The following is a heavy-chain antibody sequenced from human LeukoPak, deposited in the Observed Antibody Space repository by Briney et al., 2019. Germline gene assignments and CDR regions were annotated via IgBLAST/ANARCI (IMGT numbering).Heavy chain of an antibody. CDR1: GFIFSNYW. CDR2: IKQDGGEK. Sequence: GGSLRLSCAASGFIFSNYWMTWVRHAPGKGLEWVATIKQDGGEKYYVDSVKGRFTISRDNAKNSLSLQMNSLRAEDTAVYYCARLRRSYYHTDLFDYWGQGTLVTVSS. CDR3: ARLRRSYYHTDLFDY. D-gene: IGHD1-26*01. J-gene: IGHJ4*02. V-gene: IGHV3-7*03.